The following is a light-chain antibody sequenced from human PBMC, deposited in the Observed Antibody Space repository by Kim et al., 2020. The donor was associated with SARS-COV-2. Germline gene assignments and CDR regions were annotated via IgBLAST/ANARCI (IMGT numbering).Light chain of an antibody. CDR3: QAWDSTWV. J-gene: IGLJ3*02. CDR1: KVGDKY. Sequence: VSVSPGPTASITCSGDKVGDKYACWYQQKPGQSPVLVIYQDSKRPSGIPERFSGSNSGNTATLTISGTQAMDEADYYCQAWDSTWVFGGGTQLTVL. V-gene: IGLV3-1*01. CDR2: QDS.